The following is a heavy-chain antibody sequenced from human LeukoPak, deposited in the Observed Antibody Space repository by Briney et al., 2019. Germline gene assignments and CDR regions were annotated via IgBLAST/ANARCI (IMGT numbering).Heavy chain of an antibody. CDR2: IYYSGST. D-gene: IGHD3-22*01. CDR3: ARVGYDSSVNFDY. V-gene: IGHV4-59*11. J-gene: IGHJ4*02. Sequence: PSETLSLTCTVSGGSISSHYWSWIRQPPGKGLEWFGYIYYSGSTNYNPSLKSRVTISVDTSKNQFSLKLSSVTAADTAVYYCARVGYDSSVNFDYWGQGTLVTVSS. CDR1: GGSISSHY.